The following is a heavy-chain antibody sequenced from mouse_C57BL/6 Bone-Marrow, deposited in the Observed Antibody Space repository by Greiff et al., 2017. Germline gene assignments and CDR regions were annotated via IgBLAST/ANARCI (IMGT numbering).Heavy chain of an antibody. CDR3: ARRGGSSRGWYFDV. J-gene: IGHJ1*03. CDR1: GFSLTSYG. V-gene: IGHV2-2*01. D-gene: IGHD1-1*01. CDR2: IWSGGST. Sequence: VQLVESGPGLVQPSQSLSITCTVSGFSLTSYGVHWVRQSPGKGLEWLGVIWSGGSTDYNAAFISRLSISKDNSKSQVFFKMNSLQADDTAIYYCARRGGSSRGWYFDVWGTGTTVTVSS.